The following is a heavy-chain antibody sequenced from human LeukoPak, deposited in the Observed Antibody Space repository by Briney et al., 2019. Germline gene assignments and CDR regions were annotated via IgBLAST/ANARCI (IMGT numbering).Heavy chain of an antibody. V-gene: IGHV4-34*01. Sequence: SETLSLTCAVYGGSFRGYYWSWIRQPPGKGLEWIGEINHSGSTNYNPSLKSRVTISVDTSKNQFSLKLSSVTAADTAVYYCARSYGELDYWGQGTLVTVSS. CDR1: GGSFRGYY. J-gene: IGHJ4*02. CDR3: ARSYGELDY. D-gene: IGHD5-18*01. CDR2: INHSGST.